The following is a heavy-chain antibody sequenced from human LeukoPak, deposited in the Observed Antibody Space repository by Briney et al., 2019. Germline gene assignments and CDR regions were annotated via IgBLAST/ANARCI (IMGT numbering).Heavy chain of an antibody. Sequence: GGSLRLSCAASGFTFSSYSMNWVRQAPGKGLEWVSSISSSSSYIYYADSVKGRFTISRDNAKNSLYLQMNSLRAEDTAVYYCARHTCSDGNCCLDYWGQGTLVTVSS. CDR3: ARHTCSDGNCCLDY. J-gene: IGHJ4*02. D-gene: IGHD2-15*01. V-gene: IGHV3-21*01. CDR1: GFTFSSYS. CDR2: ISSSSSYI.